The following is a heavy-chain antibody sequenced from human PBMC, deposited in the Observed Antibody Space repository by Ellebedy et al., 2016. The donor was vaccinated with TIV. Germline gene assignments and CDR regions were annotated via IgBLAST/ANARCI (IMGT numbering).Heavy chain of an antibody. CDR2: ISSSSDYI. J-gene: IGHJ4*02. V-gene: IGHV3-21*01. CDR1: GFTFSNYA. Sequence: GESLKISXAASGFTFSNYAMNWVRQAPGKGLEWVSSISSSSDYIYYADSVKGRFTISRDNAKNSLFLQMNSLRAEDTAVYYCAVGSTISCSSCYFDYWGQGALVTVSS. D-gene: IGHD2-2*01. CDR3: AVGSTISCSSCYFDY.